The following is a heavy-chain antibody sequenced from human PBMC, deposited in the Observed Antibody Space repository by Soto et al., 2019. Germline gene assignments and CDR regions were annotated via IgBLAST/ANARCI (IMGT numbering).Heavy chain of an antibody. J-gene: IGHJ5*02. CDR3: ARGGTVGATLGWFDP. CDR1: GGSISSGGYY. CDR2: IYYSGST. D-gene: IGHD1-26*01. Sequence: QVQLQESGPGLVKPSQTLSLTCTVSGGSISSGGYYWSWIRQHPGKGLEWIGYIYYSGSTYYNPSLKIRVTISVDTSKNQFSLKLSSVTAADTAVYYCARGGTVGATLGWFDPWGQGTLVTVSS. V-gene: IGHV4-31*03.